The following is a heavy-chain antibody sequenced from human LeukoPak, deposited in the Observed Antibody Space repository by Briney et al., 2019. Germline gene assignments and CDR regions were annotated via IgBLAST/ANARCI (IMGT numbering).Heavy chain of an antibody. J-gene: IGHJ4*02. CDR1: GYSFSSSW. CDR2: IYPGDSDT. D-gene: IGHD6-13*01. CDR3: ARLYSSTYYLDY. V-gene: IGHV5-51*01. Sequence: PGESLKISCKGSGYSFSSSWIGWVRQMPGKGLEWMGMIYPGDSDTRYSPSFQGQVTMSADKSISTAYLQWSSLQASDTAMHYCARLYSSTYYLDYWGQGTLVTVSS.